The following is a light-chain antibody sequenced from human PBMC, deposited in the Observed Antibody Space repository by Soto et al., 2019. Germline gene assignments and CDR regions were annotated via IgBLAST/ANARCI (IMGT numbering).Light chain of an antibody. CDR2: GVS. V-gene: IGKV3-15*01. J-gene: IGKJ5*01. CDR1: QSVSSY. CDR3: QQYNNWPPIT. Sequence: EIVLTQSPATLSLSPGERATLSCRASQSVSSYLAWYQQKPGQAPRLLIYGVSTRATGIPARFSGSGSGTEFTLTINSLQSEDFAVYYCQQYNNWPPITFGQGTRLEIK.